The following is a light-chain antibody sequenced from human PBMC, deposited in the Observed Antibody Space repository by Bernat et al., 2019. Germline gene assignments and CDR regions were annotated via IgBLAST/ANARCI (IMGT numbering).Light chain of an antibody. J-gene: IGLJ2*01. CDR1: RLGDRY. CDR2: RHN. CDR3: QAWDGTTDVV. V-gene: IGLV3-1*01. Sequence: SYEFTQPPSVSVSPGQTATITCSGDRLGDRYTSWYQQKPGQSPVLVIFRHNNRPSGIPERFSGSNSGNTATLTISATQAMDEGDYYCQAWDGTTDVVFGGGNKLTVL.